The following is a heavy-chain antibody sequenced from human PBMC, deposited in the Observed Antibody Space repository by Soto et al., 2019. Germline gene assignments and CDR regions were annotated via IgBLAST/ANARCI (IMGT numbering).Heavy chain of an antibody. CDR2: IKSKTDGGTT. CDR1: GFTFSSAW. CDR3: TTDPQNNYYDSSAREDY. V-gene: IGHV3-15*07. Sequence: PGRSLRLSCAASGFTFSSAWMNCVRQAPGKGLEWVGRIKSKTDGGTTDYAAPVKGRFTISRDDSKNTLYLQMNSLKTEDTAVYYCTTDPQNNYYDSSAREDYWGQGTLVTVSS. J-gene: IGHJ4*02. D-gene: IGHD3-22*01.